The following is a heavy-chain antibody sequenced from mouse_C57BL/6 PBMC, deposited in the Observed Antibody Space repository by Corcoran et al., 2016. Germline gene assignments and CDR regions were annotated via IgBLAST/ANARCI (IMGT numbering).Heavy chain of an antibody. Sequence: QIQLVQSGPELKKPGETVKISCKASGYTFTTYGMSWVKQAPGKGLKWMGWINTYSGVPTYADDFKGRFAFSLETSASTAYLQINNLKNEDTATYFCARRRGDGYGSSYWYFDVWGTGTTVTVSS. J-gene: IGHJ1*03. CDR3: ARRRGDGYGSSYWYFDV. D-gene: IGHD1-1*01. CDR1: GYTFTTYG. CDR2: INTYSGVP. V-gene: IGHV9-3*01.